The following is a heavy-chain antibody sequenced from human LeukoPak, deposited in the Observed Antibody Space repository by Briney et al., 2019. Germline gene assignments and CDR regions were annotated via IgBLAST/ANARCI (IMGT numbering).Heavy chain of an antibody. J-gene: IGHJ4*02. CDR3: ARAGWNYMGYFDY. CDR2: ISSSGTTI. CDR1: GFTFSSYE. Sequence: PGGSLRLSCAASGFTFSSYEMNWVRQAPGKGLEWVSYISSSGTTIYYADSVKGRFTISRDNAKNSLYLQMNSLRAEGTAVYYCARAGWNYMGYFDYWGQGTLVTVSS. D-gene: IGHD1-7*01. V-gene: IGHV3-48*03.